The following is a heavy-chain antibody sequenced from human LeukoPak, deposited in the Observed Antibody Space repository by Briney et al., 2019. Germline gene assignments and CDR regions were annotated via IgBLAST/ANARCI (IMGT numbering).Heavy chain of an antibody. D-gene: IGHD5-18*01. Sequence: GGSLRLSCAASGFTFSSYGMSWVRQAPGKGLEWASVISGGGRTYYAGSVKGRFTISRDNSKNTLYLQMNNLRAEDTAVYYCAKGRDSYAYGDFDYWGQGTLVTVSS. CDR2: ISGGGRT. CDR1: GFTFSSYG. CDR3: AKGRDSYAYGDFDY. J-gene: IGHJ4*02. V-gene: IGHV3-23*01.